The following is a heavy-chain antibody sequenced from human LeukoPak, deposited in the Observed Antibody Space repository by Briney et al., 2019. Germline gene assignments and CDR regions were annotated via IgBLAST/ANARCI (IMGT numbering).Heavy chain of an antibody. J-gene: IGHJ6*02. D-gene: IGHD4-17*01. V-gene: IGHV1-24*01. Sequence: ASVKVSCKVSGYTLTELSMHWVRQAPGKGLEWMGGFDPEDGETIYAQKFQGRVTMTRNTSISTAYMELSSLRSEDTAVYYCARDLFDDYGDYKGYYYYYGMDVWGQGTTVTVSS. CDR1: GYTLTELS. CDR3: ARDLFDDYGDYKGYYYYYGMDV. CDR2: FDPEDGET.